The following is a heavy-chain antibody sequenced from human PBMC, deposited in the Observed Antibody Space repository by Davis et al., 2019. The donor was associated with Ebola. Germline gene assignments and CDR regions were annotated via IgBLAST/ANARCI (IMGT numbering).Heavy chain of an antibody. CDR3: ARDRTRLRRNYGMDV. CDR1: GGSISSYY. D-gene: IGHD6-25*01. J-gene: IGHJ6*02. Sequence: PSETLSLTCTVSGGSISSYYWSWIRQPPGKGLEWIGYIYYSGSTNYNPSLKSRVTISVDTSKNQFSLKLSSVTAADTAVYYCARDRTRLRRNYGMDVWGQGTTVTVSS. CDR2: IYYSGST. V-gene: IGHV4-59*01.